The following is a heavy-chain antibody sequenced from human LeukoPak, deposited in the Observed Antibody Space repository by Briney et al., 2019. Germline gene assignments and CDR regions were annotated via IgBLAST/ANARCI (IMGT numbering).Heavy chain of an antibody. CDR1: GGSISSSNW. D-gene: IGHD6-13*01. V-gene: IGHV4-4*02. CDR3: ATASQDIRWYSSSWSYFDY. CDR2: IYHSGST. J-gene: IGHJ4*02. Sequence: SETLSLTCAVSGGSISSSNWWSWVRQPPGKGLEWIGEIYHSGSTNYNPSLKSRVTISVDKSKNQFSLKLSSVTAADTAVYYCATASQDIRWYSSSWSYFDYWGQGTLVTVSS.